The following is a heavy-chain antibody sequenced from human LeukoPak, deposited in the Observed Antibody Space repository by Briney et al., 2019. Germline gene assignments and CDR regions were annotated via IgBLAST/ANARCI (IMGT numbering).Heavy chain of an antibody. CDR2: LRGNGDT. V-gene: IGHV3-23*01. CDR3: AWASWVSSADAVV. CDR1: GFTFSSYA. D-gene: IGHD3-16*01. Sequence: GGSLTLSCAASGFTFSSYAMSWVREAPARGLEWVSSLRGNGDTFYADSVKGRFTLSRDDSRNTVYLQLNNLRVEDTAVYYCAWASWVSSADAVVWGQGTVVTVSS. J-gene: IGHJ4*02.